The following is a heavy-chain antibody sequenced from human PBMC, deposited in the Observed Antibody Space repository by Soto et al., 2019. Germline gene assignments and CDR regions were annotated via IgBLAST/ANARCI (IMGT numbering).Heavy chain of an antibody. CDR2: IYYSGST. Sequence: SETLSLTCTVSGGSISSGGYYWSWIRQHPGKGLEWIGYIYYSGSTYYNPSLKSRVTISVDTSKNQFSLKLSSVTAADTAVYYCATAWVAVAGTPGFDYWGQGTLVTVSS. CDR1: GGSISSGGYY. D-gene: IGHD6-19*01. CDR3: ATAWVAVAGTPGFDY. V-gene: IGHV4-31*03. J-gene: IGHJ4*02.